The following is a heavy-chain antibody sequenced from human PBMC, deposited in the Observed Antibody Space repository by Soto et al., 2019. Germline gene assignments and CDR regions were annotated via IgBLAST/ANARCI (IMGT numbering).Heavy chain of an antibody. CDR1: GGTFSSYA. D-gene: IGHD1-26*01. CDR2: IIPIFGTA. CDR3: ARVVGATNLYYYYGMDV. Sequence: SVKVSCKASGGTFSSYAISWVRQAPGQGLGWMGGIIPIFGTANYAQKFQGRVTITADESTSTAYMELSSLRSEDTAVYYCARVVGATNLYYYYGMDVWGQGTTVTVYS. V-gene: IGHV1-69*13. J-gene: IGHJ6*02.